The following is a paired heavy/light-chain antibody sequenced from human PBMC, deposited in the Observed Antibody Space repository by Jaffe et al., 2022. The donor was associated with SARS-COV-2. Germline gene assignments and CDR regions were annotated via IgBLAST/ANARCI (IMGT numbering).Light chain of an antibody. J-gene: IGLJ2*01. V-gene: IGLV2-14*03. CDR2: DVS. Sequence: QSALTQPASVSGSPGQSITISCSGTSSDVGGYNYVSWYQQHPGKVPKLMIYDVSYRPSGVSNRFSGSKSGNTASLTISGLQAEDEADYYCSSYISSGTVVFGGGTKLTVL. CDR1: SSDVGGYNY. CDR3: SSYISSGTVV.
Heavy chain of an antibody. CDR2: IYPSDSDT. CDR1: GYSFTSSW. Sequence: EVQLVQSGAELKKPGESLKISCKCSGYSFTSSWIGWVRQMPGKGLEWMGIIYPSDSDTRYSPSFQGQVTISADKSIGTAYLQWSSLKASDAAMYYCARQHSGTTGYFDYWGQGTLVIVSS. CDR3: ARQHSGTTGYFDY. D-gene: IGHD1-26*01. V-gene: IGHV5-51*01. J-gene: IGHJ4*02.